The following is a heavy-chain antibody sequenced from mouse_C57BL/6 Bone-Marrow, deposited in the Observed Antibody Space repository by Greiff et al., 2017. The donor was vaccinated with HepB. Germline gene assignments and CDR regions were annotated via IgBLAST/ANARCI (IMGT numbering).Heavy chain of an antibody. CDR2: INPSSGYT. Sequence: VQLQQSGAELARPGASVKMSCKASGYTFTSYTMHWVKQRPGQGLEWIGYINPSSGYTKYNQKFKDKATLTADKSSRTAYMQLSSLTSEDSAVYYCASPSWFAYWGQGTLVTVSA. CDR3: ASPSWFAY. V-gene: IGHV1-4*01. CDR1: GYTFTSYT. J-gene: IGHJ3*01.